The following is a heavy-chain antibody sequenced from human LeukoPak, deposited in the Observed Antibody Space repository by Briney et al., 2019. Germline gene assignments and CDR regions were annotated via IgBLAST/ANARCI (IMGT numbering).Heavy chain of an antibody. V-gene: IGHV1-8*01. J-gene: IGHJ6*02. Sequence: GASVKVSCMASVYTFTSYDINWVRQATGQGLEWMGWMNPNSGNTGYAQKFQGRVTMTRNTSISTAYMELSSLRSEDTAVYYCARRTNGYYYYGMDVWGQGTTVTVSS. CDR3: ARRTNGYYYYGMDV. CDR2: MNPNSGNT. D-gene: IGHD2-8*01. CDR1: VYTFTSYD.